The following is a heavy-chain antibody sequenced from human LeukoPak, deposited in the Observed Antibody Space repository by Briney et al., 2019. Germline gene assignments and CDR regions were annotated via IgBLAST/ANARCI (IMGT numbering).Heavy chain of an antibody. CDR1: GFTFSSYS. Sequence: TSGGTLRLSCAASGFTFSSYSMNWVRQAPGKGLEWVSSISSSSSYIYYADSVKGRFTISRDNAKNSLYLQMNSLRPEDTAVYYCARALWDTTVTTSGSDMDVWGKGTTVTVSS. D-gene: IGHD4-17*01. CDR3: ARALWDTTVTTSGSDMDV. V-gene: IGHV3-21*01. CDR2: ISSSSSYI. J-gene: IGHJ6*04.